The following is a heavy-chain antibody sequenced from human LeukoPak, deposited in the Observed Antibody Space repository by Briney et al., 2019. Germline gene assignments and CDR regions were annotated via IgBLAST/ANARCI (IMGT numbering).Heavy chain of an antibody. J-gene: IGHJ6*03. V-gene: IGHV3-21*01. D-gene: IGHD3-10*01. CDR3: ARVPDGSGSYIPFWDYYYYMDV. CDR1: GFTFSSYS. CDR2: ISSSSSYI. Sequence: PGGSLRLSCAASGFTFSSYSMNWVRQAPGKGLEWVSSISSSSSYIYYADSVKGRFTISRDNAKNSLYLQMNSLRAEDTAVYYCARVPDGSGSYIPFWDYYYYMDVWGKGTTVTISS.